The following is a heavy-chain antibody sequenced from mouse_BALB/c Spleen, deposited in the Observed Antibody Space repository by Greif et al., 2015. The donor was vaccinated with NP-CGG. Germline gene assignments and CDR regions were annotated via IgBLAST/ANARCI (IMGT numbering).Heavy chain of an antibody. J-gene: IGHJ4*01. V-gene: IGHV2-9*02. CDR3: ARDGYYTKDD. CDR1: GFSLPRYG. CDR2: IWAGGST. Sequence: VQLVESGPGLVAPSPSLSITCTVSGFSLPRYGVHWVRQPPGTGLEWLGVIWAGGSTNYNSALMSRLSISKDNSKSQVFLKMNRLQTEDTAMYYSARDGYYTKDDGGQGTSVTVSS.